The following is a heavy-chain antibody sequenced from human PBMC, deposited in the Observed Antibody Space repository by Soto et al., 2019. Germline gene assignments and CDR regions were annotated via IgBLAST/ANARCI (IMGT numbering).Heavy chain of an antibody. D-gene: IGHD4-17*01. V-gene: IGHV1-45*02. CDR1: GYTFTYRY. Sequence: SVKVSCKASGYTFTYRYLHWVRQAPGQALEWMGWITPFNGNTNYAQKFQDRVTITRDRSMSTAYMELSSLRSEDTAMYYCARGNGDYTSWFDPWGQGTLVTVSS. J-gene: IGHJ5*02. CDR2: ITPFNGNT. CDR3: ARGNGDYTSWFDP.